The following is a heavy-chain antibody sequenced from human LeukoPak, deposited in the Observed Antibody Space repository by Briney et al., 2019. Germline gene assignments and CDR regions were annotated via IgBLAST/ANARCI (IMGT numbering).Heavy chain of an antibody. J-gene: IGHJ3*02. CDR2: INPNSGGT. V-gene: IGHV1-2*02. CDR1: GYTFTGYY. Sequence: ASVKVSCKASGYTFTGYYMHWVRQAPGQGLEWMGWINPNSGGTNYAQKFQGRVTMTRDTSISTAYMELSRLRSDDTAVYYCARDPMIMFGGLIDTTLGGAFDIWGQGTMATVSS. D-gene: IGHD3-16*02. CDR3: ARDPMIMFGGLIDTTLGGAFDI.